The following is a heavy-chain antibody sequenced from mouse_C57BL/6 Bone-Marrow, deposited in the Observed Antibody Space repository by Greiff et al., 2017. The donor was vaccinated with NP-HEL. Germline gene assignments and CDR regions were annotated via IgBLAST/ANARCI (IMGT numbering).Heavy chain of an antibody. V-gene: IGHV14-4*01. CDR2: IDPENGDT. D-gene: IGHD1-1*01. CDR3: TTYPITTVVKTPFDY. Sequence: VHVKQSGAELVRPGASVKLSCTASGFNIKDDYMHWVKQRPEQGLEWIGWIDPENGDTEYASKFQGKATITADTSSNTAYLQLSSLTSEDTAVYYCTTYPITTVVKTPFDYWGQGTTLTVSS. CDR1: GFNIKDDY. J-gene: IGHJ2*01.